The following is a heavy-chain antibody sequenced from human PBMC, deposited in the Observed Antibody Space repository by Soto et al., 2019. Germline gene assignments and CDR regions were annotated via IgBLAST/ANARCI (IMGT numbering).Heavy chain of an antibody. Sequence: GESLKISCKGSGYSFTNYWISWVRRVPGKGLEWMGNIDPVDSYTNYGPSFQGHVTFSVDTSISTAYLQWSSLKASDTAMYYCARIESIARNWFDPWGQGTLVTLSS. J-gene: IGHJ5*02. D-gene: IGHD6-13*01. CDR1: GYSFTNYW. CDR2: IDPVDSYT. CDR3: ARIESIARNWFDP. V-gene: IGHV5-10-1*01.